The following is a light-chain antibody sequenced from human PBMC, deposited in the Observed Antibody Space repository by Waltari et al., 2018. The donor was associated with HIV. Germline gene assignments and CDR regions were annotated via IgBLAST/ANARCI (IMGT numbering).Light chain of an antibody. J-gene: IGLJ2*01. CDR2: STN. Sequence: TVVTQAPSFSVSPGGTAAFSCGLSFGTACARNSACWYQQIPGQAPRTLIHSTNTRSSGVPDRFSGSILGNKAALTITGAQADDESDYYCVLNLGRGIVVFGGGTKLSVL. V-gene: IGLV8-61*01. CDR3: VLNLGRGIVV. CDR1: FGTACARNS.